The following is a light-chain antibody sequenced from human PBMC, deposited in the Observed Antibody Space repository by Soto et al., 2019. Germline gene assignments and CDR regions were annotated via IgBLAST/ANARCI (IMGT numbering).Light chain of an antibody. CDR3: QQYDSYSLT. V-gene: IGKV1-5*01. CDR2: DVS. J-gene: IGKJ4*01. Sequence: VQMTQSASTLSASVGERVTITCRASQSINNLLDWYQQKTGKAPKVXIYDVSTLESGVPSRLRGSGYGTEFTLTISSLQPEDFETYYCQQYDSYSLTFGGGTKVDIK. CDR1: QSINNL.